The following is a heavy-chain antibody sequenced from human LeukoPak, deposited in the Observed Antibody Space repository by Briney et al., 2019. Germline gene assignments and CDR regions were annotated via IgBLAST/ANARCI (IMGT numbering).Heavy chain of an antibody. CDR3: ATRVGATYYFDY. V-gene: IGHV1-69*13. D-gene: IGHD1-26*01. J-gene: IGHJ4*02. CDR2: IIPIFGTA. CDR1: GGTFSSYA. Sequence: GASVKVSCKASGGTFSSYAISWVRQAPGQGLEWMGGIIPIFGTANYAQKFQGRVTITADESTSTAYMELSSLRSEDTAVYYCATRVGATYYFDYWGQGTLVTVSS.